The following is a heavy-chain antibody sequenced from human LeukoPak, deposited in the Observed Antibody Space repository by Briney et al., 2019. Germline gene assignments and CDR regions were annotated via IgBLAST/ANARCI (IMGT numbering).Heavy chain of an antibody. CDR1: GFTFSSYG. J-gene: IGHJ4*02. CDR2: IRYDGSNK. CDR3: ARDGLYSSSTVRYYFDY. Sequence: PGGALTLSCAASGFTFSSYGMHWLRQAPGKGLEGVAFIRYDGSNKYYEDSVKGRFTISRDNSKNTLYLQMNSLRAEDTAVYYCARDGLYSSSTVRYYFDYWGQGTLVTVSS. D-gene: IGHD6-13*01. V-gene: IGHV3-30*02.